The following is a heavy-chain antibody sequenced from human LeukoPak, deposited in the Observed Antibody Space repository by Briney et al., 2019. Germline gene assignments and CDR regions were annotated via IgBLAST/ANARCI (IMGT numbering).Heavy chain of an antibody. J-gene: IGHJ4*02. V-gene: IGHV4-34*01. Sequence: SETLSLTCAVYGGSLSNYYWSWIRQPPGKGLEWIGEINHSGSTNYNPSLKSRVTISVDKSKNQFSLKLSSVTAADTAVYYCASGTIAVAGIFDYWGQGILVTVSS. D-gene: IGHD6-19*01. CDR3: ASGTIAVAGIFDY. CDR1: GGSLSNYY. CDR2: INHSGST.